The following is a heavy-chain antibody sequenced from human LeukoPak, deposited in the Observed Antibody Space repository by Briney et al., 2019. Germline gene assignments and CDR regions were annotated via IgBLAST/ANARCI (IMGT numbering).Heavy chain of an antibody. CDR1: GFTFSSYA. CDR3: AREGAAAGTFDY. J-gene: IGHJ4*02. CDR2: ISYDGSNK. V-gene: IGHV3-30-3*01. Sequence: GGSLRLSCAASGFTFSSYAMHWVRQAPGKGLEWVAVISYDGSNKYYADSVKGRLTISRDNSKNTLYLQMNSLRAEDTAVYYCAREGAAAGTFDYWGQGTLVTVSS. D-gene: IGHD6-13*01.